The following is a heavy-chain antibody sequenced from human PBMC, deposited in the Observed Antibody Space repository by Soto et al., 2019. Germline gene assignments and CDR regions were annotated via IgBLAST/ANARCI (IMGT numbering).Heavy chain of an antibody. CDR3: ARGLTFYDSSGYLQGCFDP. V-gene: IGHV1-46*01. CDR2: INPSGGST. J-gene: IGHJ5*02. Sequence: QVQLVQSGAEVKKPGASVKVSCKASGYTFTGYYMHWVRQAPGQGLEWMGIINPSGGSTSYAQKFQGRVTMTRDTSTSTVYMELSSLRSEDTAVYYCARGLTFYDSSGYLQGCFDPWGQGTLVTVSS. CDR1: GYTFTGYY. D-gene: IGHD3-22*01.